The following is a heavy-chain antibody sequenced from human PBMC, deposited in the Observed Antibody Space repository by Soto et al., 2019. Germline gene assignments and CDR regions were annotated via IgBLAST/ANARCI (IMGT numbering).Heavy chain of an antibody. J-gene: IGHJ6*02. Sequence: GASVKVSCKASGGTFSSYAISWVRQAPGQGLEWMGGIIPIFGTANYAQKFQGRVTITADESTSTAYMELSSLRSEDTAVYYCARVYSNYATNYYYYGMDVWGQGTTVTVSS. V-gene: IGHV1-69*13. D-gene: IGHD4-4*01. CDR3: ARVYSNYATNYYYYGMDV. CDR2: IIPIFGTA. CDR1: GGTFSSYA.